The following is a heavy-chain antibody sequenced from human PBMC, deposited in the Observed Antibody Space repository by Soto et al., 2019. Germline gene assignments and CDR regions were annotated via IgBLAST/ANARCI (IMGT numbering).Heavy chain of an antibody. J-gene: IGHJ6*02. Sequence: QVQLVQSGAEVKKPGASVKVSCKASGYTFTSSGISWARQAPGQGPEWMGWISSYNGDTNYAQTFQGRVTMTTDTSTSTAYMEPRSLRSDDTAVYYCAREGVAPYYYYGMDIWGQGTPVTVAS. V-gene: IGHV1-18*01. CDR1: GYTFTSSG. CDR2: ISSYNGDT. CDR3: AREGVAPYYYYGMDI. D-gene: IGHD5-12*01.